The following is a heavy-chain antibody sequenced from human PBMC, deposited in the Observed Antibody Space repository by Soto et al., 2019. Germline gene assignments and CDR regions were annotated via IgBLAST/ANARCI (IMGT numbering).Heavy chain of an antibody. CDR2: IIPIFGTA. CDR1: GGTFSSYA. D-gene: IGHD5-18*01. CDR3: ARVPPDTAMAYYYYGMDV. J-gene: IGHJ6*02. V-gene: IGHV1-69*06. Sequence: SVKVSCKASGGTFSSYAISWVRQAPGQGLEWMGGIIPIFGTANYAQKFQGRVTITADKSTSTAYMELSSLRSEDTAVYYCARVPPDTAMAYYYYGMDVWGQGTTVT.